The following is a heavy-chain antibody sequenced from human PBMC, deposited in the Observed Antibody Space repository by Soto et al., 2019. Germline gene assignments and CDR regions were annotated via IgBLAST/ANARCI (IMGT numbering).Heavy chain of an antibody. D-gene: IGHD3-9*01. CDR3: ARSQYYDILTGYLFWVY. CDR1: GYSFTSYW. CDR2: IYPGDSDT. V-gene: IGHV5-51*01. Sequence: PGESLKLSCKGSGYSFTSYWIGWVRQMPGKGLEWMGIIYPGDSDTRYSPSFQGQVTISADKSISTAYLQWSSLKASDTAMYYCARSQYYDILTGYLFWVYWGQGTLVTVSS. J-gene: IGHJ4*02.